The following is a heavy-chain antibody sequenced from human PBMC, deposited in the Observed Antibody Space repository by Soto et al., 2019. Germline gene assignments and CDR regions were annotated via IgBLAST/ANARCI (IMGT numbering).Heavy chain of an antibody. CDR3: ASLRLRVAYYGMDV. D-gene: IGHD4-17*01. J-gene: IGHJ6*02. CDR2: IYYSGST. CDR1: GGSISSSSYY. Sequence: PSETLSLTCTVSGGSISSSSYYWGWIRQPPGKGLEWIGSIYYSGSTYYNPSLKSRVTISVDTSKNQFSLKLSSVTAADTAVYYCASLRLRVAYYGMDVWGQGTTVTVSS. V-gene: IGHV4-39*01.